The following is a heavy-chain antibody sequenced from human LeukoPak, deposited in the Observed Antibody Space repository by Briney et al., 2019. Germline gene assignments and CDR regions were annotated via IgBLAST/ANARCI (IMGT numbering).Heavy chain of an antibody. J-gene: IGHJ4*02. CDR2: IYYSGST. CDR1: GGSLSSYY. V-gene: IGHV4-59*01. Sequence: SETQSLTCTVSGGSLSSYYWSWIRQPPGKGLEWIGYIYYSGSTNYNPSLKSRVTISVDTSKNQFSLKLSSVTAADTAVYYCARYRFVFDYWGQGTLSPSPQ. D-gene: IGHD1-14*01. CDR3: ARYRFVFDY.